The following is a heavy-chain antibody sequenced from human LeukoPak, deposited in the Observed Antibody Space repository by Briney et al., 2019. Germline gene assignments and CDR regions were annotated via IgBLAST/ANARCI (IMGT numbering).Heavy chain of an antibody. J-gene: IGHJ3*02. Sequence: ASVTVSCKASGYTFTGYYLHWVRQAPGQGLEWMGWISPNSGGTNYAQKFQGRVTMTRDTSISTAYMELSRLRSDDTAVYYCARVWDSGDFNVYDVFHIGGQGTMVTV. CDR2: ISPNSGGT. CDR3: ARVWDSGDFNVYDVFHI. CDR1: GYTFTGYY. V-gene: IGHV1-2*02. D-gene: IGHD1-26*01.